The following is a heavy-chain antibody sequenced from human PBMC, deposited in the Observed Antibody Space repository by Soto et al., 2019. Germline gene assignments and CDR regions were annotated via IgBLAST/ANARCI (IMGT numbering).Heavy chain of an antibody. D-gene: IGHD6-19*01. CDR1: GDSVSSDSVA. CDR3: ARDPENSGWFKFDF. CDR2: TYYRSRWFN. Sequence: SQTLSLTCAISGDSVSSDSVAWNWIRQSPSRGLEWLGRTYYRSRWFNDYAVSVKSRINIISDTSKNQFSLQLNSVTPEDTAVYYCARDPENSGWFKFDFWGQGSPVTVSS. V-gene: IGHV6-1*01. J-gene: IGHJ4*02.